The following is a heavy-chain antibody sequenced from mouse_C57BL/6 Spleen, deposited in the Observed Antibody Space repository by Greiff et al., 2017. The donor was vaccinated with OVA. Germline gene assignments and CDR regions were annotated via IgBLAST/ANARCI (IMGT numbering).Heavy chain of an antibody. J-gene: IGHJ4*01. Sequence: VKLQQSGPELVKPGASVKISCKASGYAFSSSWMNWVKQRPGKGLEWIGRIYPGDGDTNYNGKFKGKATLTADKSSSTAYMQLSSLTSEDSAVYFCAREVLDYWGQGTSVTVSS. V-gene: IGHV1-82*01. CDR2: IYPGDGDT. D-gene: IGHD2-14*01. CDR1: GYAFSSSW. CDR3: AREVLDY.